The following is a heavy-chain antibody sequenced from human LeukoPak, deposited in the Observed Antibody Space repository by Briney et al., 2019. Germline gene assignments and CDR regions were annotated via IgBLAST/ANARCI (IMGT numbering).Heavy chain of an antibody. CDR1: GYTFTSYG. CDR3: ARVVGLTGYSSTWYSGYYYYMDV. Sequence: EASVKVSCKASGYTFTSYGISWVRQAPGQGLEWVGLINPTGTSSWSAQKFQDRVTITADKSTSTAYMELSSLRSEDTAVYYCARVVGLTGYSSTWYSGYYYYMDVWGKGTTVTVSS. CDR2: INPTGTSS. V-gene: IGHV1-69*10. D-gene: IGHD6-13*01. J-gene: IGHJ6*03.